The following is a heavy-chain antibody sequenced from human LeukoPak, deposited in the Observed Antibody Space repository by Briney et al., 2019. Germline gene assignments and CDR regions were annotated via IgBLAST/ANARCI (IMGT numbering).Heavy chain of an antibody. D-gene: IGHD2-15*01. CDR2: IRRGGDST. CDR1: GFTISTYD. J-gene: IGHJ4*02. CDR3: AKPCSGGSCYSN. Sequence: PGGSLRLSCAASGFTISTYDMIWVRQAPGRGLEWVSAIRRGGDSTYYADSVKGRFTISRDNSKNTLYLQMNSLRAEDTAVYYCAKPCSGGSCYSNWGQGTLVTVSS. V-gene: IGHV3-23*01.